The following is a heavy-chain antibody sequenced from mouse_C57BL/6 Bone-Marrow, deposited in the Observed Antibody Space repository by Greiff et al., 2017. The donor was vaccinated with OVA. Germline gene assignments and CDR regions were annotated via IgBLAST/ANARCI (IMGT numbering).Heavy chain of an antibody. CDR3: ARSEWLLRFY. D-gene: IGHD2-3*01. J-gene: IGHJ2*01. CDR1: GYTFTSYW. V-gene: IGHV1-64*01. CDR2: IHPNSGST. Sequence: LQQPGAELVKPGASVKLSCKASGYTFTSYWMHWVKQRPGQGLEWIGMIHPNSGSTNYNEKFKSKATLTVDKSSSTAYMQLSSLTSEDSAVYYCARSEWLLRFYWGQGTTLTVSS.